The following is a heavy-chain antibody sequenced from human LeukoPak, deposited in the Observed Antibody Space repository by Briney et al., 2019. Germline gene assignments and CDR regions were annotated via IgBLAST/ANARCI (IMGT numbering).Heavy chain of an antibody. CDR1: GFTFRNYA. CDR2: ISAGGSRT. Sequence: GGSLRLSCAASGFTFRNYAMSWVRQIPGKGLEWVSGISAGGSRTYYSDSVKGRFTISRDNSKNTLYLQMSSLRVEDTALYYCAKYAMRETFCGDYWGQGTLVTVSS. V-gene: IGHV3-23*01. J-gene: IGHJ4*02. D-gene: IGHD2-21*01. CDR3: AKYAMRETFCGDY.